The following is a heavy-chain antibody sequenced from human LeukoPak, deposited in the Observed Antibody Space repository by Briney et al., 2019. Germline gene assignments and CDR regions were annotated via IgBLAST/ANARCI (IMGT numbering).Heavy chain of an antibody. CDR3: ARDLAGDGYKDY. CDR1: GFTFSSYA. V-gene: IGHV3-30*01. J-gene: IGHJ4*02. D-gene: IGHD5-24*01. Sequence: GGSLRLSCAASGFTFSSYAMHWVRQAPGKGLEWVAVISYDGSNKYYADSGKGRFTISRDNSKNTLYLQMNSLRAEDTAVYYCARDLAGDGYKDYWGQGTLVTVSS. CDR2: ISYDGSNK.